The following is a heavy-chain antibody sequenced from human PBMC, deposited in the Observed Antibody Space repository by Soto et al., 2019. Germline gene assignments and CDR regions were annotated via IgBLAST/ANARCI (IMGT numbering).Heavy chain of an antibody. CDR3: AKTHRATTVVTRYWYLDL. D-gene: IGHD4-17*01. CDR2: SRDKPQGYST. CDR1: GFTLSDHY. Sequence: PGGSLRLSCAGSGFTLSDHYIDWVRQAPGKGLEWVGRSRDKPQGYSTAYAASVKGRFTTSRDESKNSAYLQMNSLKTEDTAVYFCAKTHRATTVVTRYWYLDLWGRGTLVTVSS. V-gene: IGHV3-72*01. J-gene: IGHJ2*01.